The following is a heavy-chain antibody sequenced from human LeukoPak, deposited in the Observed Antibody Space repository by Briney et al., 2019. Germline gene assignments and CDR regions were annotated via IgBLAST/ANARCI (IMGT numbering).Heavy chain of an antibody. Sequence: SETLSLTCAVYGGSFGGYYWSWIRQPPGKGLEWIGEINHSGSTNYNPSLKSRVTISVDTSKNQFSLKLSSVTAADTAVYYCARGRGPAKGGMDVWGQGTTVTVSS. CDR1: GGSFGGYY. V-gene: IGHV4-34*01. CDR2: INHSGST. CDR3: ARGRGPAKGGMDV. J-gene: IGHJ6*02.